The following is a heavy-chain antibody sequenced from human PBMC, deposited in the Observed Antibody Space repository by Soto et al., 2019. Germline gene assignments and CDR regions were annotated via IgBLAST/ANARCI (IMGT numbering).Heavy chain of an antibody. CDR1: GFRFESHA. CDR3: ARDSGTYRFDACDV. V-gene: IGHV3-23*01. J-gene: IGHJ3*01. D-gene: IGHD1-26*01. CDR2: ITASGGLT. Sequence: DVQLLESGGGLVQPGGSLRLSCLVSGFRFESHAMNWVRQAPGRGLEWVSRITASGGLTDYADSVKGRFTVSRDNYQNTLALPINGLRVDDTSIYYCARDSGTYRFDACDVWGQGTMVTVSS.